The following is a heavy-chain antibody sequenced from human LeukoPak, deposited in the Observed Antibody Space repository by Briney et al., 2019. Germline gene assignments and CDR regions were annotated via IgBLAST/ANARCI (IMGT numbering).Heavy chain of an antibody. CDR1: GYTFTGYY. V-gene: IGHV1-2*02. CDR3: ARARRAGNWFDP. D-gene: IGHD6-25*01. Sequence: ASVKVSCKASGYTFTGYYMHWVRQAPGQGLEWMGWINPNSGGTNYAQKFQGRVTMARDTSISTAYMELSRLRSDDTAVYYCARARRAGNWFDPWGQGTLVTVSS. CDR2: INPNSGGT. J-gene: IGHJ5*02.